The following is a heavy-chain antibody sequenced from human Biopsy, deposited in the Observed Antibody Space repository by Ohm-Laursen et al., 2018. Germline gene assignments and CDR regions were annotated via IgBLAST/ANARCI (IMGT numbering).Heavy chain of an antibody. J-gene: IGHJ3*02. CDR1: GFTFSSYG. D-gene: IGHD1-26*01. V-gene: IGHV3-33*01. Sequence: RSLRLSCAASGFTFSSYGMHWVRQAPGKGLEWVAAIWYDGSNKNYADSVKGRFTISRDNSKNSLYLQMNSLRAEDTAVYYCARDGIVGARFNAFDIWGQGTMVTVSS. CDR2: IWYDGSNK. CDR3: ARDGIVGARFNAFDI.